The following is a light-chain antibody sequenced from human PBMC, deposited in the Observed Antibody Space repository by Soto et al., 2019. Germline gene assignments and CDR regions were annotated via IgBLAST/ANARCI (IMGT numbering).Light chain of an antibody. V-gene: IGKV1-9*01. J-gene: IGKJ4*01. CDR3: QQLNTYLTLT. CDR2: GAS. CDR1: QGISNY. Sequence: IPLTQSPSSLSASVGDRVTITCRASQGISNYLAWYQQKPGQAPKLLIYGASTLQSGVPSRFSGSGSGTDFTLTISSLQPEDFATYYCQQLNTYLTLTFGGGTKVEIE.